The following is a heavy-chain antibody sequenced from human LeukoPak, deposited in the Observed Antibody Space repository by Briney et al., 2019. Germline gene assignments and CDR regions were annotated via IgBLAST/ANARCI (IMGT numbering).Heavy chain of an antibody. Sequence: GGALRLSCAASGFTFSSYGMHWVRQAPGKGLEWVAVIWYDGNNKYYADSVKGRFTISRDNSKNTLYLQMNSLRAEDTAVYYCARSTSSEYDIYHFDYWGQGTLVAVSS. D-gene: IGHD3-9*01. V-gene: IGHV3-33*01. CDR1: GFTFSSYG. CDR2: IWYDGNNK. J-gene: IGHJ4*02. CDR3: ARSTSSEYDIYHFDY.